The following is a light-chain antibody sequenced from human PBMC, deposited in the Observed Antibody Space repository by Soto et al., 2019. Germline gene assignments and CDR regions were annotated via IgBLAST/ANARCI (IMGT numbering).Light chain of an antibody. CDR1: SSDVGSYNL. Sequence: QSALTQPASVSGSPGQSITISCTGTSSDVGSYNLVSWYQQHPGKAPKLIIYEGSKRPSGVSDRFSGSKSGNTAPLTISGLQAEDEADYYCCSYAGSSTWVFGGGTKVTVL. CDR2: EGS. CDR3: CSYAGSSTWV. V-gene: IGLV2-23*01. J-gene: IGLJ3*02.